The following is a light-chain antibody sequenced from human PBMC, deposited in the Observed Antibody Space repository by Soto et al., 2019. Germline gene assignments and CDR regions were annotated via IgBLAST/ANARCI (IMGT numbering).Light chain of an antibody. CDR3: STYTGSSASVI. J-gene: IGLJ2*01. Sequence: QSALTQPASVSGSPGQSITISCTGTSSDVGGYNYVSWYQQHPGKAPKLMIYDVSNRPSGLSNRFSGSKSGNTASLTISGLQAEDEADDYCSTYTGSSASVIFGRGTKVTVL. V-gene: IGLV2-14*03. CDR1: SSDVGGYNY. CDR2: DVS.